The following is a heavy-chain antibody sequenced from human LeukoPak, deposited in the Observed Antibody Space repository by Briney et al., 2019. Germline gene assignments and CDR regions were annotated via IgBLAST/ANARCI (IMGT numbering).Heavy chain of an antibody. Sequence: SVKVSCKASGGTFSSYAISWVRQAPGQGLEWMGRIIPILGIANYAQKFQGRVTITADKSTSTAYMELSSLRSEDTAVYFCAKELNNLGFDFWGQGTLVTVSS. D-gene: IGHD1-14*01. CDR1: GGTFSSYA. J-gene: IGHJ4*02. CDR3: AKELNNLGFDF. V-gene: IGHV1-69*04. CDR2: IIPILGIA.